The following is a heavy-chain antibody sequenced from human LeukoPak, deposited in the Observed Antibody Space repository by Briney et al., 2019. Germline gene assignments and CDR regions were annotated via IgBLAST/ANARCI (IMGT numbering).Heavy chain of an antibody. CDR2: ISTSGSTI. D-gene: IGHD3-22*01. J-gene: IGHJ4*02. Sequence: PGGSLRLSCVASGFTFSSYWMSWVRQAPGKGLEWVSYISTSGSTIYYADSVKGRFTISRDNGKSSLYLQMNSLRAEDTAVYYCARGVYDSTGYYQYWGQGTLVTVSS. V-gene: IGHV3-48*03. CDR3: ARGVYDSTGYYQY. CDR1: GFTFSSYW.